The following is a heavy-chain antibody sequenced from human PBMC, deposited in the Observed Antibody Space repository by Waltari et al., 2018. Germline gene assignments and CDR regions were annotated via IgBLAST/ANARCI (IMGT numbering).Heavy chain of an antibody. V-gene: IGHV4-39*07. Sequence: QLQLQESGPRLVRPSETLSLTCTVSGGSISSTTYYWAWNRQTPGKGLEWIGYIHYIGNTYYNPSLRSRVTISVDTSKNQFSLNLRSVTAADTAVYYCARRVVTTGGVDYWGQGTLVTVSS. CDR3: ARRVVTTGGVDY. D-gene: IGHD2-21*02. CDR1: GGSISSTTYY. CDR2: IHYIGNT. J-gene: IGHJ4*02.